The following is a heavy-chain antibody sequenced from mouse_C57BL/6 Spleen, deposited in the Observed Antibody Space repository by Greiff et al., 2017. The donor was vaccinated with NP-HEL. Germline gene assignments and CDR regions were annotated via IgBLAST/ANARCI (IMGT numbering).Heavy chain of an antibody. Sequence: EVKLVESGGGLVKPGGSLKLSCAASGFTFSSYTMSWVRQTPEKRLEWVATISGGGGNTYYPASVKGRFTISRANAKNTLYLQMSRLRSEDTTLYYCARHEGTTVVATRWYFDVWGTGTTVTVSS. CDR1: GFTFSSYT. J-gene: IGHJ1*03. D-gene: IGHD1-1*01. V-gene: IGHV5-9*01. CDR2: ISGGGGNT. CDR3: ARHEGTTVVATRWYFDV.